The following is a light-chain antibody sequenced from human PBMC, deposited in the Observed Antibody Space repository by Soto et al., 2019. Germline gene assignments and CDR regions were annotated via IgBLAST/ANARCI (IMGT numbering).Light chain of an antibody. V-gene: IGLV2-8*01. J-gene: IGLJ2*01. Sequence: QSALTQPPSASWSPGQSVTISCTGTSSDVGTYDYVSWYQQHPGKAPKLMIYEVSKRPSGVPDRFSGSKSGNTASLTVSGLQADDEADYYCCSYAGSNIVVFGGGTKLTVL. CDR3: CSYAGSNIVV. CDR2: EVS. CDR1: SSDVGTYDY.